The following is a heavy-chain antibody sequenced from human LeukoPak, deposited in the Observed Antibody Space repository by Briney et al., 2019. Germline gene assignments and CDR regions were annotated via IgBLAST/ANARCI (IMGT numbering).Heavy chain of an antibody. Sequence: PGGSLRLSCAASGFTFSGSAMHWVRQASGKGLEWVGRIRSKANSYATAYAASVKGRFTISRDDSKNTAYLQMNSLRAEDTAVYYCARAVFSGGVWFGEFYDYWGQGTLVTVSS. J-gene: IGHJ4*02. CDR1: GFTFSGSA. CDR2: IRSKANSYAT. CDR3: ARAVFSGGVWFGEFYDY. D-gene: IGHD3-10*01. V-gene: IGHV3-73*01.